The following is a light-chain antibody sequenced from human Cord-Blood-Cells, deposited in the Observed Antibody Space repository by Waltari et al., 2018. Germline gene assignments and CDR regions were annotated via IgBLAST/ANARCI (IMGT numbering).Light chain of an antibody. CDR2: DVS. Sequence: QSALTQPRSVSGSPGQSVTISCTGTSSDVGGYNYVSWYQQHPGNAPKLIIYDVSKRPSGVPDRSAGSKSGNTASLTISGLQAEDEADYCCCSYAGSYTLFGGGTKLTVL. CDR3: CSYAGSYTL. CDR1: SSDVGGYNY. J-gene: IGLJ2*01. V-gene: IGLV2-11*01.